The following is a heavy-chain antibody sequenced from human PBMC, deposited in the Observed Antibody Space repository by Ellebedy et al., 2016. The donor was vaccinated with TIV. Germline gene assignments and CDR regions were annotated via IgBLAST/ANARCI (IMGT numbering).Heavy chain of an antibody. Sequence: SETLSLXXTVSGGSISSSSYYWGWIRQPPGKGLEWIGSIYYSGSTYYNPSLKSRVTISVDTSKNQFSLKLSSVTAADTAVYYCARQEIPAANWFDPWGQGTLVTVSS. CDR1: GGSISSSSYY. CDR3: ARQEIPAANWFDP. CDR2: IYYSGST. V-gene: IGHV4-39*01. J-gene: IGHJ5*02. D-gene: IGHD2-2*01.